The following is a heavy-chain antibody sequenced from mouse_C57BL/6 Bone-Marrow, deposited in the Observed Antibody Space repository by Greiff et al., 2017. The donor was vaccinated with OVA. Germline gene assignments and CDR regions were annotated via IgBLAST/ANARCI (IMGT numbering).Heavy chain of an antibody. J-gene: IGHJ4*01. V-gene: IGHV1-9*01. CDR2: ILPGSGST. Sequence: QVQLKESGAELMKPGASVKLSCKATGYTFTGYWIEWVKQRPGHGLQWIGEILPGSGSTNYNEKFKGKATFTADKSSNTAYMQLGSLTTEDSAIYYCARLGYSGPYAMDYWGQGTSVTVSS. D-gene: IGHD1-2*01. CDR1: GYTFTGYW. CDR3: ARLGYSGPYAMDY.